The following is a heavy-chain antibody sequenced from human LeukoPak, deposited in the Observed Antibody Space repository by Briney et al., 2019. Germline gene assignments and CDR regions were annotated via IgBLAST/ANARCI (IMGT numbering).Heavy chain of an antibody. Sequence: GGALPLSCPACGFSFSHDLLPGLRPAPGKELDWVDNIKEYGTEKNYVDSVQGRITISSDNAQNSLFPQISHLRGHDTAIYYGARHVGISFWGQGTLVTVSS. J-gene: IGHJ4*02. CDR2: IKEYGTEK. D-gene: IGHD7-27*01. CDR3: ARHVGISF. V-gene: IGHV3-7*01. CDR1: GFSFSHDL.